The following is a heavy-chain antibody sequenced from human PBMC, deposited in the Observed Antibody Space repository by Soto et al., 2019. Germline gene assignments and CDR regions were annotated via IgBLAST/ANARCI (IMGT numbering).Heavy chain of an antibody. J-gene: IGHJ4*02. CDR3: ARLPPLDVVAATEADC. Sequence: LSLTCTVSGGSIYSSSYFWGWIRQPPGKGLEWIGNIYYSGSTYYNPSLKSRVTISVDTSKNQFSLNLSSVTAADTAVYYCARLPPLDVVAATEADCWRQRTLVTV. CDR2: IYYSGST. CDR1: GGSIYSSSYF. D-gene: IGHD2-15*01. V-gene: IGHV4-39*01.